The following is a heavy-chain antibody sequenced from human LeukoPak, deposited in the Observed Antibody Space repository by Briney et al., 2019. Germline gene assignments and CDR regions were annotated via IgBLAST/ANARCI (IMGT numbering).Heavy chain of an antibody. V-gene: IGHV3-23*01. Sequence: GGSLRLSCAASGFTVSSNYMSWVRQAPGKGLEWVSGISGSGDSTYYADSVKGRFTISRDKSRNTLYLQMNSLGAADTAVYYCAKDLTPGNAWGSYRFDYWGQGTLVTVSS. D-gene: IGHD3-16*02. CDR2: ISGSGDST. CDR3: AKDLTPGNAWGSYRFDY. CDR1: GFTVSSNY. J-gene: IGHJ4*02.